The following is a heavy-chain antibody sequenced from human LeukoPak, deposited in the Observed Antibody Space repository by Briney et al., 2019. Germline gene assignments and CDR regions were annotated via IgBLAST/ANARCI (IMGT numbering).Heavy chain of an antibody. CDR1: GYTFTSYG. CDR3: AREVLGYCSGGSCYGREYDY. D-gene: IGHD2-15*01. V-gene: IGHV1-18*01. CDR2: ISAYNGNT. Sequence: ASVKVSCKASGYTFTSYGISWVRQAPGQGLEWMGWISAYNGNTNYAQKLRGRVTMTTDTSTSTAYMELRSLRSDDTAVYYCAREVLGYCSGGSCYGREYDYWGQGTLVTVSS. J-gene: IGHJ4*02.